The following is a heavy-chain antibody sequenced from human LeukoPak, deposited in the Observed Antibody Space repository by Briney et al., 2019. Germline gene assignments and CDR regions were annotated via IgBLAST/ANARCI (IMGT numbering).Heavy chain of an antibody. D-gene: IGHD1-26*01. Sequence: SVKVSCKASGGTFSSYAISWVRQAPGQGLEWMGGVIPIFGTANYAQKFQGRVTITADESTSTAYMELSSLRSEDTAVYYCAKVSSARVGAQTGWGQGTLVTVSS. CDR1: GGTFSSYA. CDR3: AKVSSARVGAQTG. J-gene: IGHJ4*02. CDR2: VIPIFGTA. V-gene: IGHV1-69*13.